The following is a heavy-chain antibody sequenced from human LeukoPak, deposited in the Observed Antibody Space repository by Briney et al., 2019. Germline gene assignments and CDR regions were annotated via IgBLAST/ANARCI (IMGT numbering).Heavy chain of an antibody. Sequence: GGSLRLSCAASGFTFSSYAMSWVRQAPGKGLEWVSAISGSGGSTYYADSVKGRFTISRDNAKNTLYLQMNSLRAEDTAVYYCAENYYDSSGYYYFWAFDIWGQGTMVTVSS. D-gene: IGHD3-22*01. CDR1: GFTFSSYA. CDR3: AENYYDSSGYYYFWAFDI. CDR2: ISGSGGST. V-gene: IGHV3-23*01. J-gene: IGHJ3*02.